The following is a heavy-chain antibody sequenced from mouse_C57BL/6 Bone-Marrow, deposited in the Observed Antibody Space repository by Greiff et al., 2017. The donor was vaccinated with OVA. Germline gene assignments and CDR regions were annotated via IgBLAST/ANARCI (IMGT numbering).Heavy chain of an antibody. CDR3: ARDLFAY. CDR2: ISYDGSN. V-gene: IGHV3-6*01. J-gene: IGHJ3*01. Sequence: EVQLVESGPGLVKPSQSLSLTCSVTGYSITSGYYWNWIRQFPGNNLEWMGYISYDGSNNYNPSLKNRSSITRDTSKNQFFLKLNSVTTEDTATYYCARDLFAYWGQGTLVTVSA. CDR1: GYSITSGYY.